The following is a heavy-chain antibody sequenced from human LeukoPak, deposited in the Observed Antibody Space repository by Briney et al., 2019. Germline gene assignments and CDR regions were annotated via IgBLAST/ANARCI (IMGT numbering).Heavy chain of an antibody. J-gene: IGHJ5*02. V-gene: IGHV3-11*06. CDR3: ARDRGRRRATNWFDP. D-gene: IGHD3-16*01. CDR2: ISSSSSYT. CDR1: GFTFSDYY. Sequence: KPGGSLRLSCAASGFTFSDYYMSWIRQAPGKGLERVSYISSSSSYTNYADSVKGRFTISRDNAKNSLYLQMNSLRAEDTAVYYCARDRGRRRATNWFDPWGQGTLVTVSS.